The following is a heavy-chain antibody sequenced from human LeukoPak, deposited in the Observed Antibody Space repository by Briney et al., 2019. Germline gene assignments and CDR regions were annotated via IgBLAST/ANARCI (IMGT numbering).Heavy chain of an antibody. CDR1: GITFSNVW. V-gene: IGHV3-15*04. Sequence: GGSLRLSCAASGITFSNVWMSWARQPPGKGLKWVGHMESKTNGGTTRYTAPVKGRFTISRDDSKNTVYLDMNSLKTEDTAVYYCVGAFLGYWGQGTPVTVSS. CDR2: MESKTNGGTT. J-gene: IGHJ4*02. D-gene: IGHD2/OR15-2a*01. CDR3: VGAFLGY.